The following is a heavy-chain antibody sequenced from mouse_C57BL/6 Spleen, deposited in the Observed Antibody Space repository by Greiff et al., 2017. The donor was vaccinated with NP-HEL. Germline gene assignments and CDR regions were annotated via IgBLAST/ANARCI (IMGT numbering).Heavy chain of an antibody. CDR3: ARGELGSAMDY. CDR2: IYPGDGDT. V-gene: IGHV1-80*01. D-gene: IGHD4-1*01. Sequence: QVQLQQSGAELVKPGASVKISCKASGYAFSSYWMNWVKQRPGKGLEWIGQIYPGDGDTNYNGKFKGKATLTADKSSSTAYMQLSSLTSEDSAVYFCARGELGSAMDYWGQGTSVTVSS. CDR1: GYAFSSYW. J-gene: IGHJ4*01.